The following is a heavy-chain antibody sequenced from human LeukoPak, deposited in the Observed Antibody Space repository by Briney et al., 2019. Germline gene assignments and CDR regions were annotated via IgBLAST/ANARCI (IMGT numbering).Heavy chain of an antibody. CDR2: ISWDGRNM. D-gene: IGHD1-26*01. Sequence: GGSLRLSCAASGFSLDDYAMHWVRQAPGQGLEWVSSISWDGRNMAYAASVKGRFTISRDNAQNSLYLQMHSLKIEDTAFYYCIKDMGFDLLKDAFDLWGQGMLVTVSS. J-gene: IGHJ3*01. CDR1: GFSLDDYA. V-gene: IGHV3-9*01. CDR3: IKDMGFDLLKDAFDL.